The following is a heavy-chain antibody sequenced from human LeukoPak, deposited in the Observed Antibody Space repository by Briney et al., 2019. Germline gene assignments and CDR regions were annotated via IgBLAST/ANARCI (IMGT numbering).Heavy chain of an antibody. CDR2: IIPIFGTA. V-gene: IGHV1-69*06. CDR3: ARQNIVATIQGYYFDY. J-gene: IGHJ4*02. Sequence: ASVTVSFKASGGTFSIYAISWVRQAPGQGLEWMGGIIPIFGTANYSQKFQGRVTITADKSTSTAYMELSSLRSEDTAVYYCARQNIVATIQGYYFDYWGQGTLVTVSS. D-gene: IGHD5-12*01. CDR1: GGTFSIYA.